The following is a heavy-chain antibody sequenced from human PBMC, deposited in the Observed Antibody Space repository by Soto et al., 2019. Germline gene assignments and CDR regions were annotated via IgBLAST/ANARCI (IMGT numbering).Heavy chain of an antibody. CDR3: ARVPYGSGSYPYCMDV. CDR1: GFTFDDYG. V-gene: IGHV3-20*01. D-gene: IGHD3-10*01. Sequence: GGSLRLSCAASGFTFDDYGMSWVRQAPGKGLEWVSGINWNGGSTGYADSVKGRFTISRDNAKNSLYLQMNSLRAEDTALYHCARVPYGSGSYPYCMDVWGKGTTVTVSS. CDR2: INWNGGST. J-gene: IGHJ6*03.